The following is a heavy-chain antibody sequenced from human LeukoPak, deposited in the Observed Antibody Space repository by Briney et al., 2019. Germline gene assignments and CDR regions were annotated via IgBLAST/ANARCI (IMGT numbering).Heavy chain of an antibody. CDR1: GGTFSSYA. Sequence: VASVKVSCKASGGTFSSYAISWVRQAPGQGLEWMGGIIPIFGTANYAQKFQGRVTITADKSTSTAYMELRSLRSDDTAVYYCARGTTVTTYYYYYMDVWGKGTTVTVSS. D-gene: IGHD4-17*01. J-gene: IGHJ6*03. V-gene: IGHV1-69*06. CDR3: ARGTTVTTYYYYYMDV. CDR2: IIPIFGTA.